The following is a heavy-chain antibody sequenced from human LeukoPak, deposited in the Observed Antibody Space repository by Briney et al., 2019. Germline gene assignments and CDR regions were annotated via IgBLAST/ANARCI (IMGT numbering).Heavy chain of an antibody. CDR3: ATRDGYTDFDY. V-gene: IGHV4-30-2*01. Sequence: SETPSLTCAVSGGSISSGGYSWSWTRQPPGKGLEWIGYIYHSGSTYYNPSLKSRVTISVDRSKNQFSLKLSSVTAADTAVYYCATRDGYTDFDYWGQGTLVTVSS. CDR1: GGSISSGGYS. D-gene: IGHD5-24*01. CDR2: IYHSGST. J-gene: IGHJ4*02.